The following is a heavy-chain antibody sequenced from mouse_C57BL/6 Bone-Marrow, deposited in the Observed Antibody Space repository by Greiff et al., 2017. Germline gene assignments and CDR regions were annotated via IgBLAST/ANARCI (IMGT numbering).Heavy chain of an antibody. CDR3: ARDYGSSQSVYAMAY. CDR1: GYSITSGYY. V-gene: IGHV3-6*01. D-gene: IGHD1-1*01. CDR2: ISYDGSN. J-gene: IGHJ4*01. Sequence: VQLQESGPGLVKPSQSLSLTCPVTGYSITSGYYWNWIRQFPGNKLEWMGYISYDGSNNYNSSLKNRISITRDTSTNQFFLKSNSVTTEHTAPYYCARDYGSSQSVYAMAYWGQGASVTVSS.